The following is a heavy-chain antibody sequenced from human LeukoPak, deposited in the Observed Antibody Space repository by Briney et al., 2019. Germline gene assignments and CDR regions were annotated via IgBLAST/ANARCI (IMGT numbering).Heavy chain of an antibody. D-gene: IGHD6-6*01. V-gene: IGHV3-48*02. CDR3: ARSANPGVHDFDP. CDR2: ISSSSKI. Sequence: GGTLRLSCAASGFTFSSYAMAWVRQTPGKGLEWLSYISSSSKINYADSVKGRFTISRDNAKNSLYLQMNSLRDEDTAVYYCARSANPGVHDFDPWGQGTLVTVSS. J-gene: IGHJ5*02. CDR1: GFTFSSYA.